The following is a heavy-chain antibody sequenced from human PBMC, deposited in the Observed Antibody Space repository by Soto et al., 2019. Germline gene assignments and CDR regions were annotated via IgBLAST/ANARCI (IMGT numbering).Heavy chain of an antibody. Sequence: QVQLVQSGAEVTKPGASVKISCKTSGYTFSTYHMHWVRLAPGQGLEWVGIIKSSGDITLYAQKFQDRVTMSKDTSTSTVYMEVSSLRSEDTAVYYCAREPPNTSLFDCWGQGTQVTVSS. CDR3: AREPPNTSLFDC. CDR1: GYTFSTYH. D-gene: IGHD7-27*01. V-gene: IGHV1-46*01. J-gene: IGHJ4*02. CDR2: IKSSGDIT.